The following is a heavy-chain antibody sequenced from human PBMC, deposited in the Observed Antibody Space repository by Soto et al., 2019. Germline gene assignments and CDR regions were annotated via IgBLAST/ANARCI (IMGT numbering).Heavy chain of an antibody. J-gene: IGHJ6*02. Sequence: GGSLRLSCAASGFTFSSYGMHWVRQAPGKGLEWVAVIWYDGSKKYYADSVKGPLTNSRDNSKNTLYLKMNSLRAEDTAVYYCARSVDCSSTSCPISYYYYYGMDVWGQGTTVTVSS. CDR2: IWYDGSKK. CDR3: ARSVDCSSTSCPISYYYYYGMDV. V-gene: IGHV3-33*01. CDR1: GFTFSSYG. D-gene: IGHD2-2*01.